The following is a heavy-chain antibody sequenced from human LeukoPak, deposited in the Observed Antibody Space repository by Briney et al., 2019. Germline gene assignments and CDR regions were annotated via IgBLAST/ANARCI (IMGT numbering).Heavy chain of an antibody. CDR3: ARDSGRTGGILAMSY. CDR2: VSNIETT. CDR1: GDSISSYY. Sequence: SETLSLTCTVSGDSISSYYWSWLRQPPGKRLEWIGYVSNIETTNYNPSLKSRVTISVDTSKNQFSLKLSSVTAADTAVYYCARDSGRTGGILAMSYWGQGTLVTVSS. V-gene: IGHV4-59*12. J-gene: IGHJ4*02. D-gene: IGHD3-16*02.